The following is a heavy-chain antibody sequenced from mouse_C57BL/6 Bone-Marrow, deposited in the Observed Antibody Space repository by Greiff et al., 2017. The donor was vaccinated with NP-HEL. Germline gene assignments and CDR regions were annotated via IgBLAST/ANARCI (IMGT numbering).Heavy chain of an antibody. Sequence: EVQLQQSGAELVRPGASVKLSCTASGFNFKDDYMHWVKQRPEQGLEWIGWIDPENGDTEYASKFQGKATITADTSSNTAYLQLSSLTSEDTAVYYCTTSLYAFAYWGQGTLVTVSA. V-gene: IGHV14-4*01. CDR1: GFNFKDDY. CDR2: IDPENGDT. D-gene: IGHD2-3*01. J-gene: IGHJ3*01. CDR3: TTSLYAFAY.